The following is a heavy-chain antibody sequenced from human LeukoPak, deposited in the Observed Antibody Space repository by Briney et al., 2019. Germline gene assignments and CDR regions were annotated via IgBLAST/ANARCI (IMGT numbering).Heavy chain of an antibody. V-gene: IGHV1-18*01. J-gene: IGHJ4*02. Sequence: ASVKVSCKASGYTFTSYGISWVRQAPGQGLEWMGWISAYNGNTNYAQKLQGRVTMTRDTSTSTVYMELSSLRSEDTAVYYCAREVPNYYDSSGYYYDYWGQGTLVTVSS. CDR1: GYTFTSYG. CDR2: ISAYNGNT. D-gene: IGHD3-22*01. CDR3: AREVPNYYDSSGYYYDY.